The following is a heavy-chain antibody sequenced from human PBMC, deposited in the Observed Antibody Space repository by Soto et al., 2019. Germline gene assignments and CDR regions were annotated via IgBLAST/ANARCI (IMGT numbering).Heavy chain of an antibody. CDR3: ARGLGWSGGSSRKNYYGMDV. J-gene: IGHJ6*02. CDR2: IYTSGST. CDR1: GGSISSYY. V-gene: IGHV4-4*07. D-gene: IGHD2-15*01. Sequence: SETLSLTCTASGGSISSYYWSWIRQPAGKGLEWIGRIYTSGSTNYNPSLKSRVTMSVDTSKNQFSLKLSSVTAADTAVYYCARGLGWSGGSSRKNYYGMDVWGQGATVTV.